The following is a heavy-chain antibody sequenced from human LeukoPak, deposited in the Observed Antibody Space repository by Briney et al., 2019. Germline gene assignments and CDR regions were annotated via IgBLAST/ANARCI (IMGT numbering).Heavy chain of an antibody. CDR2: IIPIFGTA. V-gene: IGHV1-69*13. D-gene: IGHD6-19*01. CDR3: ARYSGSIINWFDP. J-gene: IGHJ5*02. Sequence: GASVKVSCKASGGTFSSYAISWVRQAPGQGLEWMGGIIPIFGTANYAQKFQGRVTITADESTSTAYMELSSLRSEDTGVYYCARYSGSIINWFDPWGQGTLVTASS. CDR1: GGTFSSYA.